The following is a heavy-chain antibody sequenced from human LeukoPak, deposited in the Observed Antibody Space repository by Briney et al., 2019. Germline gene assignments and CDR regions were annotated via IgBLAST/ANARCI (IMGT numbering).Heavy chain of an antibody. Sequence: GRSLRLSCAASGFTFDDYAMHWVRQAPGKGLEWVSGISWNSGSIGYADSVKGRFTISRDNAKNSLYLQMNSLRAEDTALYYCAKDKDPYSSSGFDYWGQGTLVTVSS. J-gene: IGHJ4*02. CDR1: GFTFDDYA. V-gene: IGHV3-9*01. CDR2: ISWNSGSI. D-gene: IGHD6-6*01. CDR3: AKDKDPYSSSGFDY.